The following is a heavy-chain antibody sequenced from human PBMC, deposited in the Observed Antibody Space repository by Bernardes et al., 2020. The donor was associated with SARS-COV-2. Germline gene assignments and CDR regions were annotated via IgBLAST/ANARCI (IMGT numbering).Heavy chain of an antibody. J-gene: IGHJ4*02. CDR1: GFTFSDYC. CDR3: TRGPLSGYGAFGV. Sequence: GGSLRLSCAASGFTFSDYCMHWVRQAPGKGLVWVSRISCNGGNAYYGDSVKGRFSISRDNAKNTLYLQMSGLSAEDTAIYYCTRGPLSGYGAFGVWGQGTLVTVSS. CDR2: ISCNGGNA. V-gene: IGHV3-74*01. D-gene: IGHD3-22*01.